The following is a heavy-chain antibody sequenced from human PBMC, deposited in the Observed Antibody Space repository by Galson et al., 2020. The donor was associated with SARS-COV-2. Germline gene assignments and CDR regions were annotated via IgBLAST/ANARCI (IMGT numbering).Heavy chain of an antibody. CDR1: GFTFSSYG. CDR2: ISYDGSNK. J-gene: IGHJ4*02. D-gene: IGHD3-10*01. CDR3: ASSLLWFGEPLSD. V-gene: IGHV3-30*03. Sequence: QAGGSLRLSCAASGFTFSSYGMHWVRQAPGKGLEWVAVISYDGSNKYYADSVKGRFTISRDNSKNTLYLQMNSLRAEDTAVYYCASSLLWFGEPLSDWGQGPLVTVSS.